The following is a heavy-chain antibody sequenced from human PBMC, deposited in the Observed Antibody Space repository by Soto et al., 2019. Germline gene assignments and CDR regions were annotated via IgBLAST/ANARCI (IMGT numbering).Heavy chain of an antibody. CDR1: GFTFSSYA. Sequence: PGGSLRLSCAASGFTFSSYAMSWVRQAPGKGLEWVSIISSSGGNTYYADSVKGRFTISRDNSKNTLYLQMNSLRAEDTAVYYCAKDFYGDYFFDYWGQGTLVTVSS. D-gene: IGHD4-17*01. V-gene: IGHV3-23*01. CDR2: ISSSGGNT. CDR3: AKDFYGDYFFDY. J-gene: IGHJ4*02.